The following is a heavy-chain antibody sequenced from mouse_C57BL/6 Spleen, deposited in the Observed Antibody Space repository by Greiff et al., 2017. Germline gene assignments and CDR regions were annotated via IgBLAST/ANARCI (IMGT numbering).Heavy chain of an antibody. V-gene: IGHV7-3*01. CDR2: IRNKANGYTT. D-gene: IGHD2-3*01. Sequence: EVKLMESGGGLVQPGGSLSLSCAASGFTFTDYYMSWVRQPPGKALEWLGFIRNKANGYTTEYSASVKGRFTISRDNSQSILYLQMNALRAEDSATYYCARYIGGYYDYWGQGTTRTVSS. CDR3: ARYIGGYYDY. CDR1: GFTFTDYY. J-gene: IGHJ2*01.